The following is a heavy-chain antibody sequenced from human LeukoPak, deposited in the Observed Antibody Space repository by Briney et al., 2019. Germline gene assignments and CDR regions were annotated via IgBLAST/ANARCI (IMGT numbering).Heavy chain of an antibody. D-gene: IGHD3-10*01. V-gene: IGHV3-74*01. Sequence: GGSLRLSCAASGFTFSSYWMHWVRQAPGKGLVWVSRINPDGSRTNYADSVKGRFTISRDNAKNTLYLQMNSLRAEDTAVHYCARWSGPMVAFDIWGQGTLVTVSS. CDR2: INPDGSRT. CDR3: ARWSGPMVAFDI. CDR1: GFTFSSYW. J-gene: IGHJ3*02.